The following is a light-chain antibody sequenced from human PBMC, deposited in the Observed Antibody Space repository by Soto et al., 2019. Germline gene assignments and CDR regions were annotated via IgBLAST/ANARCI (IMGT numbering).Light chain of an antibody. Sequence: DIQMTQSPSTLSASVGDRVTITCRASQSISSWLAWYQQKPGKAPKLLIYKASSLESGVPSRFSGSGSGTEFTLTISSLQPDDFATYYCQQYNSYSLTFGGGPNVEIK. V-gene: IGKV1-5*03. J-gene: IGKJ4*01. CDR1: QSISSW. CDR2: KAS. CDR3: QQYNSYSLT.